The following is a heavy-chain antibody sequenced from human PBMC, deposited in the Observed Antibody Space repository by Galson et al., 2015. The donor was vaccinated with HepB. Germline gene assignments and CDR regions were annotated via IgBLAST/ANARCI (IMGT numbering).Heavy chain of an antibody. CDR2: INPSGGST. V-gene: IGHV1-46*01. Sequence: SVKVYCKASGYTFTSYYMHWVRQAPGQGLEWMGIINPSGGSTSYAQKFQGRVTMTRDTSTSTVYMELSSLRPEETAVYYCARAEVVPAAISFWGRVGPPPDFEYWGQGTLVTVSS. CDR1: GYTFTSYY. CDR3: ARAEVVPAAISFWGRVGPPPDFEY. D-gene: IGHD2-2*01. J-gene: IGHJ4*02.